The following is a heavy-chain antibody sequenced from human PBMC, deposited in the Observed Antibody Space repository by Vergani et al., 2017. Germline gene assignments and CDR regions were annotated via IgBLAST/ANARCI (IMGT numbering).Heavy chain of an antibody. J-gene: IGHJ6*02. D-gene: IGHD2-2*02. Sequence: QVQLVQSGAEVKKPGASVKVSCKASGYTFTSYGISWVRQAPGQGLEWMGWISAYNGNTNYEQKLQGRVPMTPDTSKSTAYMERRSLRSDDTAGYYCARGLVPAAIRVDYYYYYGMDVWGQGTTVTVSS. CDR1: GYTFTSYG. CDR2: ISAYNGNT. CDR3: ARGLVPAAIRVDYYYYYGMDV. V-gene: IGHV1-18*01.